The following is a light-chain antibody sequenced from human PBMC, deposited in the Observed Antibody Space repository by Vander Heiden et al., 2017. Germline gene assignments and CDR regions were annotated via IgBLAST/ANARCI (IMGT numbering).Light chain of an antibody. V-gene: IGLV2-23*02. Sequence: QSALTQPASVPVSPGQSLTTSCTGTSSDVGSYNLVSWYQQHPGKAAKLMVYEVSKRPSGVTNRFSGSKSDNTASLTISGLQAEDEADYYCCSYAGSSTKVFGGGTKLTVL. J-gene: IGLJ3*02. CDR2: EVS. CDR3: CSYAGSSTKV. CDR1: SSDVGSYNL.